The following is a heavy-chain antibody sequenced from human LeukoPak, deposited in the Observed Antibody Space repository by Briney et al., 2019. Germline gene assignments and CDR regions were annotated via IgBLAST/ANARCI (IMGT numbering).Heavy chain of an antibody. V-gene: IGHV3-53*01. CDR1: GFTVSSNY. J-gene: IGHJ4*02. CDR2: IYSGGST. Sequence: GGSLRLSCAASGFTVSSNYMSWVRQAPGKGLEWVSVIYSGGSTYYADSVKGRFTISRDNSKNTLNLQMNSLRAEDTAVYYCAREASYYDSSRDYWGQGTLVTVSS. CDR3: AREASYYDSSRDY. D-gene: IGHD3-22*01.